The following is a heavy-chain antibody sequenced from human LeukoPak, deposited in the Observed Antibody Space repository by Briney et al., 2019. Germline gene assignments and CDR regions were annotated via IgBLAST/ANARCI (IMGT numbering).Heavy chain of an antibody. V-gene: IGHV4-39*01. Sequence: SEPLSLPCTVSGCSISSSNYYWGWIRQPPGKGLEWIGSIYYSGTTYYSSSLKSRVIISVDTSKNQFSLKLSSVTATDTAVYYCARHEAQDFDYWGQGTLVTVSS. CDR1: GCSISSSNYY. J-gene: IGHJ4*02. CDR2: IYYSGTT. CDR3: ARHEAQDFDY.